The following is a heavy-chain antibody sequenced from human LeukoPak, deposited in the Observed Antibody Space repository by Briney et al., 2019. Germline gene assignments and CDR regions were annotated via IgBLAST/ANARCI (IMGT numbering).Heavy chain of an antibody. V-gene: IGHV4-59*01. CDR2: IYYSGST. J-gene: IGHJ4*02. CDR1: GGSISSYY. Sequence: PSETLSLTCTVSGGSISSYYWSWIRQPPGKGLEWIGYIYYSGSTNYNPSLKSRVTISVDTSKNQFSLKLSSVTAADTAVYYCARVRKVRGVIPYFDYWGQGTLVTVSS. CDR3: ARVRKVRGVIPYFDY. D-gene: IGHD3-10*01.